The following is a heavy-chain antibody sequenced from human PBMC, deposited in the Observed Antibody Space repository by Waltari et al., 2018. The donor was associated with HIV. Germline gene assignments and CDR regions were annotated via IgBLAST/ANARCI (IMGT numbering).Heavy chain of an antibody. Sequence: QVQLVESGGGVVQPGRSLGFSCAPRGFPFRNYALHTVLQAPGKGLEWVAVISYDGSNKYYADSVKGRFTISRDNSKNTLYLQMNSLRAEDTAVYYCARDPQYCSSTSCSYYFDYWGQGTLVTVSS. D-gene: IGHD2-2*01. CDR3: ARDPQYCSSTSCSYYFDY. CDR2: ISYDGSNK. J-gene: IGHJ4*02. V-gene: IGHV3-30-3*01. CDR1: GFPFRNYA.